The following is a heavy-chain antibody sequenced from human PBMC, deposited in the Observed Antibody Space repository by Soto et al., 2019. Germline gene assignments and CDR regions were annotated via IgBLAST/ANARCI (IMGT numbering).Heavy chain of an antibody. CDR1: GGSINSGTYY. Sequence: AETLSLTCTVSGGSINSGTYYWGWVLHPPGKGLEWIGSSYYSVSTFYNPSLKSRVTISIDTSKSQIYLKLSSVTAADTAVYYCARLRAPNWGVVEYWGQETMVSVSS. CDR2: SYYSVST. D-gene: IGHD7-27*01. CDR3: ARLRAPNWGVVEY. J-gene: IGHJ4*02. V-gene: IGHV4-39*01.